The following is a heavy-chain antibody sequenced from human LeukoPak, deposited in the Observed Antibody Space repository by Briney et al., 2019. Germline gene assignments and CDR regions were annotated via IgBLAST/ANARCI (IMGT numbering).Heavy chain of an antibody. J-gene: IGHJ6*02. D-gene: IGHD3-10*01. CDR1: GGSISSYY. CDR2: IYTSGST. V-gene: IGHV4-4*07. CDR3: ARYGSDVYYYGMDV. Sequence: PSETLSLTCTVSGGSISSYYWSWLRQPAGKGLEWIGRIYTSGSTNYNPSLKSRVTMSVDTSKNQFSLKLSSVTAADTAVYYCARYGSDVYYYGMDVWGQGTTVTVSS.